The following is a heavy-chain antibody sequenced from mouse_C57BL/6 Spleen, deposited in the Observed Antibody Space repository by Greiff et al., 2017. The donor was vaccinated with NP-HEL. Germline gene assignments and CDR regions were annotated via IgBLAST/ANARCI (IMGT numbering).Heavy chain of an antibody. CDR3: AMITTVVAPNYYAMDY. J-gene: IGHJ4*01. CDR1: GYTFTSYW. D-gene: IGHD1-1*01. V-gene: IGHV1-53*01. Sequence: QVQLQQPGTELVKPGASVKLSCKASGYTFTSYWMHWVKQRPGPGLEWIGNINPSNGGTNYNEKFKSKATLTVDKSSSTAYMQLSSLTSEDSAVYYCAMITTVVAPNYYAMDYWGQGTSVTVSS. CDR2: INPSNGGT.